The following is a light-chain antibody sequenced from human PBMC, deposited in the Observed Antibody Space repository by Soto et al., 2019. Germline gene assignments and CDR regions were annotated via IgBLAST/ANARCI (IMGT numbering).Light chain of an antibody. V-gene: IGLV1-40*01. J-gene: IGLJ1*01. Sequence: QSVLTQPPSVSAAPGQRVTISCTGSSSNIGAGYEAHWYQQVPGTAPKLLIYENNNRPSGVPDRCSGSKSGTSASLAITGLQAEDEAEYYCQSYDSSLSGYVFGTGTKLTVL. CDR3: QSYDSSLSGYV. CDR1: SSNIGAGYE. CDR2: ENN.